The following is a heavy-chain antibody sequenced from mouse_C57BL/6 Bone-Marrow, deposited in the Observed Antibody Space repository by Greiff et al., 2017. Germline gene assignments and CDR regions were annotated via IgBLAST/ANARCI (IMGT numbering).Heavy chain of an antibody. J-gene: IGHJ3*01. V-gene: IGHV8-8*01. CDR1: GFSLSTFGMG. CDR2: IWWEDDK. CDR3: ARIREWVPFAY. Sequence: QVTLKVSGPGILQPSQTLSLTCSFSGFSLSTFGMGVGWIRPPSGKGLEWLARIWWEDDKYSNPALKSRLTISKATSKNQVFLKIAKVDTADTATYYCARIREWVPFAYWGQGTLVTVSA.